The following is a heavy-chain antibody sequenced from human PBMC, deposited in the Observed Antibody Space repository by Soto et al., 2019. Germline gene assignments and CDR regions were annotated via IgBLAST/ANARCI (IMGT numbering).Heavy chain of an antibody. CDR3: AKDYGDYLSGYFDY. Sequence: LSLSCAASGFTFSSYGMHWVRQAPGKGLEWVAVISYDGSNKYYADSVKGRFTISRDNSKNTLYLQMNSLRAEDTAVYYCAKDYGDYLSGYFDYWGQGTLVTVSS. CDR1: GFTFSSYG. V-gene: IGHV3-30*18. J-gene: IGHJ4*02. D-gene: IGHD4-17*01. CDR2: ISYDGSNK.